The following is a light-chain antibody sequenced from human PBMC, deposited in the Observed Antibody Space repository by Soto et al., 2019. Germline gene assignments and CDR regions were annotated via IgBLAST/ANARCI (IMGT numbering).Light chain of an antibody. CDR1: SSDVGGYNY. J-gene: IGLJ2*01. Sequence: QSALTQPASVSGSPGQSITISCTGTSSDVGGYNYVSWYQQHPGKAPKLMIYDVSNRPSGVSNRFSDSKSGNTASLTISGLQAEDEADYCCSSYTSSSLVVFGGGTKLTVL. CDR3: SSYTSSSLVV. V-gene: IGLV2-14*01. CDR2: DVS.